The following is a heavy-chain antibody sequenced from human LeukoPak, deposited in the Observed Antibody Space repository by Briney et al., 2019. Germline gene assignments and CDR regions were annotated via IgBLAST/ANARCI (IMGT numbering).Heavy chain of an antibody. CDR3: AKEGDFPIITYDS. Sequence: PGGSLRLSCAASGFTFSGFWMNWVRQAPGKGLEWVANINQDGTEKYFVDSVKGRFTISRDNAKRSVYLQMNSLRAEDTAVYYCAKEGDFPIITYDSWGQGTLVTVSS. CDR2: INQDGTEK. D-gene: IGHD2-21*02. V-gene: IGHV3-7*01. CDR1: GFTFSGFW. J-gene: IGHJ5*01.